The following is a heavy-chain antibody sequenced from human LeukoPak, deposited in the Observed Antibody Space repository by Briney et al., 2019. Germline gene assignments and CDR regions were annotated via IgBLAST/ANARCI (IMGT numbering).Heavy chain of an antibody. CDR1: GFTFSSYW. D-gene: IGHD3-3*01. V-gene: IGHV3-7*01. CDR2: IKQDESEK. CDR3: AGDQVYAFWSGRFDYYYHYMDV. Sequence: GGSLRLSCAASGFTFSSYWMSWVRQAPGKGLEWVANIKQDESEKYYVDSVKGRFTISRDNAKNSLYLQMNSLRAEDTAVYYCAGDQVYAFWSGRFDYYYHYMDVWGKGTTVTVSS. J-gene: IGHJ6*03.